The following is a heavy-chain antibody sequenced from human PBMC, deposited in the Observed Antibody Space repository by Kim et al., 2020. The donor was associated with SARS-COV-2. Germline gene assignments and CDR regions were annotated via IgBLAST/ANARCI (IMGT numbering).Heavy chain of an antibody. CDR1: GFSFSSYG. CDR2: ICYDGSNK. CDR3: AKGGTSMEYSSSWPPFDY. D-gene: IGHD6-13*01. V-gene: IGHV3-33*06. J-gene: IGHJ4*02. Sequence: GGSLRLSCAASGFSFSSYGMHWVRQAPGKGLEWVAVICYDGSNKYYGDSVKGRFTISRDNSKNTLYLQMNSLRAEDTAVYYCAKGGTSMEYSSSWPPFDYWGQGTLVTGSS.